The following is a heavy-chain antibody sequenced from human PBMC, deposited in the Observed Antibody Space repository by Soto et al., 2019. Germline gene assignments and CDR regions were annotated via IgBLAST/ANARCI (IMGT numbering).Heavy chain of an antibody. CDR3: AKRVNSGPGSQYFDY. Sequence: GGSLRLSCAASGFTFSSYSMSWVRQAPGKGLEWVSGFRTGGDDGTTYYADSVKGRFTISRDNSKNTLFLQMNSLRAEDTAIYYCAKRVNSGPGSQYFDYWGQGTLVTVSS. CDR1: GFTFSSYS. J-gene: IGHJ4*02. V-gene: IGHV3-23*01. CDR2: FRTGGDDGTT. D-gene: IGHD3-10*01.